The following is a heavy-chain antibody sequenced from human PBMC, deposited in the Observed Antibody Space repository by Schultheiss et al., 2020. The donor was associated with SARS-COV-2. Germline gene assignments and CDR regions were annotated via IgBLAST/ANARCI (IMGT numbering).Heavy chain of an antibody. CDR2: IYYSGST. Sequence: SETLSLTCTVSGGSISSSSYYWGWIRQPPGKGLEWIGSIYYSGSTYYNPSLKSRVTISVDTSKNQFSLKLSSVTAADTAVYYCARFRGYCSSTSCHLWFDPWGQGTLVIVSS. D-gene: IGHD2-2*01. J-gene: IGHJ5*02. V-gene: IGHV4-39*01. CDR1: GGSISSSSYY. CDR3: ARFRGYCSSTSCHLWFDP.